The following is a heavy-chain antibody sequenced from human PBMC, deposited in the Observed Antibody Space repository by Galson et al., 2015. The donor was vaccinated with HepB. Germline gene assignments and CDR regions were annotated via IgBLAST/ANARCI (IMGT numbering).Heavy chain of an antibody. J-gene: IGHJ4*02. CDR3: ARDRDCSSTSCYTCDY. V-gene: IGHV3-33*01. Sequence: SLRLSCAASGFTFSSYGMHWVRQAPGKGLEWVAVIWYDGSSKYYADSVKGRFTISRDNSKNTLYLQVNSLRAEDTAVYYCARDRDCSSTSCYTCDYWGQGTLVTVSS. CDR1: GFTFSSYG. D-gene: IGHD2-2*02. CDR2: IWYDGSSK.